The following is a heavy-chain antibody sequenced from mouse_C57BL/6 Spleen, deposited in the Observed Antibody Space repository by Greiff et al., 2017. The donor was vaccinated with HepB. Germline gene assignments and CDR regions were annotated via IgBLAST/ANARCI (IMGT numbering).Heavy chain of an antibody. J-gene: IGHJ4*01. CDR1: GFTFSSYA. V-gene: IGHV5-4*03. Sequence: DVMLVESGGGLVKPGGSLKLSCAASGFTFSSYAMSWVRQTPEKRLEWVATISDGGSYTYYPDNVKGRFTISRDNAKNNLYLQMSHLKSEDTAMYYCARGVLNYYAMDYWGQGTSVTVSS. CDR2: ISDGGSYT. CDR3: ARGVLNYYAMDY.